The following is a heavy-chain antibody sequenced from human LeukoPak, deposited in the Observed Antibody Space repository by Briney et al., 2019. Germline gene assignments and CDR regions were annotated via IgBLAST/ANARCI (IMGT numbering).Heavy chain of an antibody. V-gene: IGHV4-34*01. CDR2: INHSGST. D-gene: IGHD3-10*01. CDR3: ARGDYYGSGSYRSYYYGMDV. J-gene: IGHJ6*02. Sequence: SESLSLTCAVYGGSSSGYYWSWIRQPPGKGLEWIGEINHSGSTNYNPSLKSRVTISVDTSKNQFSLKLSSVTAADTAVYYCARGDYYGSGSYRSYYYGMDVWGQGTTVTVSS. CDR1: GGSSSGYY.